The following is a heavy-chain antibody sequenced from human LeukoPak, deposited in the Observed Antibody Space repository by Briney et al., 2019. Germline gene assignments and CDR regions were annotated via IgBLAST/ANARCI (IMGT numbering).Heavy chain of an antibody. CDR1: GGPVSNSA. V-gene: IGHV1-69*05. D-gene: IGHD7-27*01. Sequence: SVKVSCKASGGPVSNSAITWVRQAPGQGLEWMGGIILIFGTANYAQKFQGRVTITTDESTSTSYMELNSLRSDDTAVYYCAKGTVWGVRAFDIWGQGTMVTVSS. J-gene: IGHJ3*02. CDR2: IILIFGTA. CDR3: AKGTVWGVRAFDI.